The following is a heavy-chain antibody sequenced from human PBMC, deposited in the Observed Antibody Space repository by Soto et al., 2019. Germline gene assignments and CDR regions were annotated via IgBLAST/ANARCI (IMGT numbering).Heavy chain of an antibody. CDR1: GGTFSSYT. CDR2: IIPILGIA. D-gene: IGHD6-6*01. Sequence: ASVKVSCKASGGTFSSYTISWVRQAPGQGLEWMGRIIPILGIANYAQKFQGRVTITADKSTSTAYMELSSLRSEDTAVYYCARDYTQTIAAQYWYFDLWGRDTLVTVSS. V-gene: IGHV1-69*04. CDR3: ARDYTQTIAAQYWYFDL. J-gene: IGHJ2*01.